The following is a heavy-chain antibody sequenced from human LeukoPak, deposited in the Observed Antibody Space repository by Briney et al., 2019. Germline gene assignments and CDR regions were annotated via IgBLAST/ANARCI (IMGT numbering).Heavy chain of an antibody. CDR1: GFTFSDYY. V-gene: IGHV3-11*01. CDR2: ISSSGSTI. Sequence: GGSLRLSCAASGFTFSDYYMSWIRQAPGKGLEWVSYISSSGSTIYYADSVKGRFTISRDNAKNSLYLQMNGLRAEDTAVYYCARGYYDSSGYYYISGHDAFDIWGQGTMVTVSS. D-gene: IGHD3-22*01. J-gene: IGHJ3*02. CDR3: ARGYYDSSGYYYISGHDAFDI.